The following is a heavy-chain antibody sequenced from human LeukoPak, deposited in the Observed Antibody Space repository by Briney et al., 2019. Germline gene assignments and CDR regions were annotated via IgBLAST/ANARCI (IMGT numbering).Heavy chain of an antibody. Sequence: PSQTLSLTCTVSGGSISSGDYYWSWIRQPPGKGLEWIGYIYYSGSTYYNPSLKSRVTISVDTSKNQFSLNLSSVTAADTAVYFCARGVPEDNDYWSGYYDSWGQGTLVTVSS. CDR2: IYYSGST. V-gene: IGHV4-30-4*01. D-gene: IGHD3-3*01. CDR1: GGSISSGDYY. J-gene: IGHJ4*02. CDR3: ARGVPEDNDYWSGYYDS.